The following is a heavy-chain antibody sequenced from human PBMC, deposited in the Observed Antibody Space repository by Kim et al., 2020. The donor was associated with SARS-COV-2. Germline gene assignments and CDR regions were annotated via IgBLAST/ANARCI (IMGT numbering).Heavy chain of an antibody. CDR2: ISWDGGST. CDR1: GFTFDDYT. V-gene: IGHV3-43*01. J-gene: IGHJ4*02. D-gene: IGHD4-17*01. CDR3: AKDITVTTLGTPDY. Sequence: GGSLRLSCAASGFTFDDYTMHWVRQAPGKGLEWVSLISWDGGSTYYADSVKGRFTISRDNSKNSLYLQMNSLRTEDTALYYCAKDITVTTLGTPDYWGQGTLVTVSS.